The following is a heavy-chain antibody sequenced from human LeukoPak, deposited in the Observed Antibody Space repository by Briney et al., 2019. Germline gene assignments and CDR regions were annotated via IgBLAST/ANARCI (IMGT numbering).Heavy chain of an antibody. CDR3: ARGGSVWFGELSTVDY. D-gene: IGHD3-10*01. Sequence: SVKVSCKASGGTFSSYAISWVRQAPGQGLEWMGGIIPIFGTANYAQKFQGRVTITADKSTSTAYMELSSLRSEDTAVYYCARGGSVWFGELSTVDYWGQGTLVIVSS. CDR1: GGTFSSYA. J-gene: IGHJ4*02. CDR2: IIPIFGTA. V-gene: IGHV1-69*06.